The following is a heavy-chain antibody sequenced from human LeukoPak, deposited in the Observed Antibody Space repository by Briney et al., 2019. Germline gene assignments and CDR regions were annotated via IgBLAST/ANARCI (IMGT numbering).Heavy chain of an antibody. Sequence: SETLSLTCTVSGGSISSYYWSWIRQPPGKGLEWIGYIYYSGSTYYNPSLRSRVTISVDTSKNQFSLKLSSVTAADTAVYYCARRYYDILTGWDYWGQGTLVTVSS. D-gene: IGHD3-9*01. J-gene: IGHJ4*02. V-gene: IGHV4-59*04. CDR2: IYYSGST. CDR1: GGSISSYY. CDR3: ARRYYDILTGWDY.